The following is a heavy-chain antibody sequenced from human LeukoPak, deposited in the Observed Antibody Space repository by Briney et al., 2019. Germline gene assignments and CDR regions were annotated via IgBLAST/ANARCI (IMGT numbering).Heavy chain of an antibody. CDR1: GFTFSSYA. Sequence: QPGGSLRLSCAASGFTFSSYAMSWVRQAPGKGLGWVSAISGSGGSTYYADSVKGRFTISRDNSKNALYLQMNSLRAEDTAVYYCAKRSAWDYYDSSGYYLTGGHFDYWGQGTLVTVSS. CDR2: ISGSGGST. V-gene: IGHV3-23*01. J-gene: IGHJ4*02. CDR3: AKRSAWDYYDSSGYYLTGGHFDY. D-gene: IGHD3-22*01.